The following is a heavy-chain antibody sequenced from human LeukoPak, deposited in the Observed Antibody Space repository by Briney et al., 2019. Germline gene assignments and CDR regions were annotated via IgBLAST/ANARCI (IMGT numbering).Heavy chain of an antibody. D-gene: IGHD1-26*01. V-gene: IGHV4-61*02. CDR1: GGSISSGSYY. CDR2: IYTSGST. CDR3: ATPGSGSYYGYDAFDI. J-gene: IGHJ3*02. Sequence: SETLSLTCTVSGGSISSGSYYWSWIRQPAGKGLEWIGRIYTSGSTNYNPSLKSRVTISVDTSKNQFSLKLSSVTAADTAVYYCATPGSGSYYGYDAFDIWGQGTMVTVSS.